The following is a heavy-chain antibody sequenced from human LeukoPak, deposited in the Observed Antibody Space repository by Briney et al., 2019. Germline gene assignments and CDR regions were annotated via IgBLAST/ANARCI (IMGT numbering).Heavy chain of an antibody. D-gene: IGHD4-23*01. V-gene: IGHV3-21*01. J-gene: IGHJ4*02. CDR1: GFTFSSYS. CDR3: ARSTVVTPSVDY. CDR2: ISSSSSYI. Sequence: PGGSLRLSCAASGFTFSSYSMNWVRQAPGKGLEWVSSISSSSSYIYYADSVKGRFTISRDNAMNSLYLQMNSLRAEDTAVYYCARSTVVTPSVDYWGQGTLVTVSS.